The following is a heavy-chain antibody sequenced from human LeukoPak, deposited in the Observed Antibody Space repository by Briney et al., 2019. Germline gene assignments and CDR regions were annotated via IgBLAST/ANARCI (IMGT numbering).Heavy chain of an antibody. CDR1: GGSISSGSYY. Sequence: SQTLSLTCTVSGGSISSGSYYWSWIRQPAGKGLEWIGRIYTSASTNYNPSLKSRVTISVDTSKNQFSLKLSSVTAADTAVYYCARASMEDIVVVPAAIKWYFDLWGRGTLVTVSS. CDR2: IYTSAST. V-gene: IGHV4-61*02. J-gene: IGHJ2*01. D-gene: IGHD2-2*01. CDR3: ARASMEDIVVVPAAIKWYFDL.